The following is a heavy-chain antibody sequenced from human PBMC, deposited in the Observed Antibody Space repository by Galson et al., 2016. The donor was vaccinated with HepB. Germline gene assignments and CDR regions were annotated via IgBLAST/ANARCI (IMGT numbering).Heavy chain of an antibody. CDR2: FDPEKGET. V-gene: IGHV1-24*01. J-gene: IGHJ3*01. CDR3: TSTARVGPTVLAFDV. D-gene: IGHD1-26*01. CDR1: GNTLTELS. Sequence: SVKVSCKVSGNTLTELSIHWVRQAPEKGLEWMGGFDPEKGETVYPQKLHGRVTMTEETSTNTAYMELSSLRSDDTAMYYCTSTARVGPTVLAFDVWGQGTMVTVSS.